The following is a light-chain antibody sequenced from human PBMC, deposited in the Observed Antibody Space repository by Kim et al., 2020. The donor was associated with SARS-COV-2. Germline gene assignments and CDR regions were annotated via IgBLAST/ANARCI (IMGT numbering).Light chain of an antibody. CDR3: QQYKNWPPYT. J-gene: IGKJ2*01. Sequence: VSPGERAPLSCRASETVYSYLAWYQQKPGQAPRLLIYGASTRSTGVPARFSGSGSGTEFTLTISSLQSEDFAVYFCQQYKNWPPYTFGQGTKLEIK. CDR1: ETVYSY. CDR2: GAS. V-gene: IGKV3-15*01.